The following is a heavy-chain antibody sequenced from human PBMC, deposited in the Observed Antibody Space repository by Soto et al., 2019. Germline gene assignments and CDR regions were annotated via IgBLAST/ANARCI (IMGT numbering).Heavy chain of an antibody. V-gene: IGHV4-34*01. CDR2: INHSGST. CDR1: GGSFSGYY. CDR3: AGERRDIVGVPAAFGGPPKPDYYYYGMDV. D-gene: IGHD2-2*01. J-gene: IGHJ6*02. Sequence: PSETLSLSCAVYGGSFSGYYWSWIRQPPGKGLEWIGEINHSGSTNYNPSLKSRVTISVDTSKNQFSLKLSSVTAADTAVYYCAGERRDIVGVPAAFGGPPKPDYYYYGMDVWGQGATVT.